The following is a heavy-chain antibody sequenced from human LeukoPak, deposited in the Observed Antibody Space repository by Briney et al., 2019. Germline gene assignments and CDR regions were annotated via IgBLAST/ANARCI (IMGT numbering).Heavy chain of an antibody. CDR3: ARDYRPAAASTPSDY. CDR1: GYTFTSYG. Sequence: ASVKVSCKASGYTFTSYGISWVRQAPGQGLEWMRWISAYNGNTNYAQKLQGRVTMTTDTSTSTAYMELRSLRSDDTAVYYCARDYRPAAASTPSDYWGQGTLVTVSS. CDR2: ISAYNGNT. V-gene: IGHV1-18*01. J-gene: IGHJ4*02. D-gene: IGHD2-2*01.